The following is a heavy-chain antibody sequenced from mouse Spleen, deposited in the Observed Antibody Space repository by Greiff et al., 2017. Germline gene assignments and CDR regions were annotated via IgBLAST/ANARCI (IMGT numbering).Heavy chain of an antibody. J-gene: IGHJ4*01. D-gene: IGHD3-1*01. CDR1: GYSFTGYY. CDR3: ARRSGPYAMDY. CDR2: INPSTGGT. Sequence: VQLKESGPELVKPGASVKISCKASGYSFTGYYMNWVKQSPEKSLEWIGEINPSTGGTTYNQKFKAKATLTVDKSSSTAYMQLKSLTSEDSAVYYCARRSGPYAMDYWGQGTSVTVSS. V-gene: IGHV1-42*01.